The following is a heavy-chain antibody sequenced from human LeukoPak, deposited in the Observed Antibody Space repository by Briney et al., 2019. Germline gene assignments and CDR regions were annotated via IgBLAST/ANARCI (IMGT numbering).Heavy chain of an antibody. CDR3: ARGQYSGSCFDN. J-gene: IGHJ4*02. CDR2: INPSSGST. Sequence: ASVKVSCKASGYTFTNYYIHWVRQAPGQGLEWMAIINPSSGSTSYAQKFQGRVTMTRDTSTSTVYMELSSLRSEDTAMYYCARGQYSGSCFDNWGQGSLVTVSS. V-gene: IGHV1-46*01. CDR1: GYTFTNYY. D-gene: IGHD1-26*01.